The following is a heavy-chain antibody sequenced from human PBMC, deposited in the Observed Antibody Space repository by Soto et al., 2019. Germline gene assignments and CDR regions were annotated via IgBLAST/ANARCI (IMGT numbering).Heavy chain of an antibody. V-gene: IGHV1-18*01. Sequence: ASVKVSCKASGYTFTSYGISWVRQAPGRGLEWMGWISAYNGNTNYAQKLQGRVTMTTDTSTSTAYMELRSLRSDDTAVYYCAREHIVVVTAILSNYYYYGMDVWG. CDR3: AREHIVVVTAILSNYYYYGMDV. CDR2: ISAYNGNT. CDR1: GYTFTSYG. D-gene: IGHD2-21*02. J-gene: IGHJ6*02.